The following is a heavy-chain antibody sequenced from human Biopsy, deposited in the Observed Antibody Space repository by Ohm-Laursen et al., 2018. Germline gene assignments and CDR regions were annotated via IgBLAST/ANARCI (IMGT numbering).Heavy chain of an antibody. CDR2: IYYSGST. D-gene: IGHD2/OR15-2a*01. CDR1: GGSISSDY. CDR3: ARATNSTGWPYYYFYGMDV. Sequence: GTLSLTCAVSGGSISSDYWGWIRQTPGKGLEWIGYIYYSGSTNYNPSLKSRVTISVDTSKNQFSLRLNSVTAADTAVYYCARATNSTGWPYYYFYGMDVWGQGTTVTVSS. V-gene: IGHV4-59*01. J-gene: IGHJ6*02.